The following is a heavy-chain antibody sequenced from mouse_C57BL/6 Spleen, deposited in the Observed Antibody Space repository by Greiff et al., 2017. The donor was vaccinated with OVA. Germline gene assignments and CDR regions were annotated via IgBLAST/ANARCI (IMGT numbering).Heavy chain of an antibody. V-gene: IGHV1-80*01. Sequence: VQLQQSGAELVKPGASVKISCKASGYAFSSYWMNWVKQRPGKGLEWIGQIYPGDGDTNYNGKFKGKATLTADKSSSTAYMQLSSLTSEDSAVYFCARWGDYYGGDFDYWGQGTTLTVSS. CDR1: GYAFSSYW. CDR2: IYPGDGDT. CDR3: ARWGDYYGGDFDY. J-gene: IGHJ2*01. D-gene: IGHD1-1*01.